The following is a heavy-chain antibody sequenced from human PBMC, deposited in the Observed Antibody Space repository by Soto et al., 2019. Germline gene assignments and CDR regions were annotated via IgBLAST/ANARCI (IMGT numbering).Heavy chain of an antibody. D-gene: IGHD2-8*01. V-gene: IGHV3-74*03. J-gene: IGHJ4*02. CDR2: INTDGSIT. CDR3: ARATNGLHY. CDR1: GLIFSNYT. Sequence: DVQLVESGGGLDQPGGSLRLSCAASGLIFSNYTMHWVRQPQGKGLVWVSRINTDGSITEYADSVKGRFTVSRDNAKNTMYLQMNSLRAEDTAVYYCARATNGLHYWGQGTLVTVSS.